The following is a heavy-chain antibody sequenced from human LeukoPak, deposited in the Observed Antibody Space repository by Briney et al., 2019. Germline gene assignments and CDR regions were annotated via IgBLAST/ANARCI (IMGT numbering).Heavy chain of an antibody. CDR2: ISPNSGGT. J-gene: IGHJ4*02. D-gene: IGHD3-10*01. CDR1: GYTFTGYY. Sequence: ASVKVSCKASGYTFTGYYMHWVRQAPGQGLEWMGRISPNSGGTNYAQKFQGRVTMTRDTSISTAYMELSRLRSDDTAVYYCARSAYYYGSGSGRWVDYWGQGTLVTVSS. V-gene: IGHV1-2*06. CDR3: ARSAYYYGSGSGRWVDY.